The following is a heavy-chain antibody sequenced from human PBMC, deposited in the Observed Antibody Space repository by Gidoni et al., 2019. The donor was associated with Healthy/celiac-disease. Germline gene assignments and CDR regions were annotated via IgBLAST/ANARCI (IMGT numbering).Heavy chain of an antibody. Sequence: QVQLVESGGGVVQPGRSLRLSCAASGFTFSSYGMHWVRQAPGKGLEWVAVISYDGSNKYYADSVKGRFTISRDNSKNTLYLQMNSLRAEDTAVYYCAKEWEGDSSGYYFGYYYYGMDVWGQGTTVTVSS. CDR2: ISYDGSNK. V-gene: IGHV3-30*18. CDR3: AKEWEGDSSGYYFGYYYYGMDV. CDR1: GFTFSSYG. D-gene: IGHD3-22*01. J-gene: IGHJ6*02.